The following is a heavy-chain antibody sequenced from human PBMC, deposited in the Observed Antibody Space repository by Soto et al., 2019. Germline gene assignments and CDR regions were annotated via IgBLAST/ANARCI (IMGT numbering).Heavy chain of an antibody. CDR3: ARDRGYYDSRGYFDY. J-gene: IGHJ4*02. D-gene: IGHD3-22*01. CDR2: ISSSDNII. V-gene: IGHV3-11*01. Sequence: LRLSCAASGFIFSDYYMSWIRQAPGKGLEWISYISSSDNIIYYADSVKGRFTISRDNAKNSLYLQMNSLRAEDTAVYYCARDRGYYDSRGYFDYWDQGALVTVSS. CDR1: GFIFSDYY.